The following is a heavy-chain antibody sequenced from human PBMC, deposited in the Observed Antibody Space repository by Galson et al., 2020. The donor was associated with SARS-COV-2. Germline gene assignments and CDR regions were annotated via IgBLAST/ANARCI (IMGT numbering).Heavy chain of an antibody. CDR2: IFFDGSDK. CDR3: ARDGQTSSGWAFDY. V-gene: IGHV3-33*01. Sequence: GGSLSLSCAASGFTFSSHAMHWVRQAPGKGLEWVAQIFFDGSDKYYGDPVKGRFTISRDSSKNTVYLQMNNLRADDTAVYYCARDGQTSSGWAFDYWGQGTLVTVSS. D-gene: IGHD6-19*01. J-gene: IGHJ4*02. CDR1: GFTFSSHA.